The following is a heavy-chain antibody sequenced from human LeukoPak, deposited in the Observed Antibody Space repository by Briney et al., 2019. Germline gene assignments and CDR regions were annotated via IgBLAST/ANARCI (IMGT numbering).Heavy chain of an antibody. CDR1: GGSISSYY. D-gene: IGHD6-19*01. V-gene: IGHV4-59*01. CDR3: ARFPVIAVSPWGGDY. J-gene: IGHJ4*02. Sequence: SETLSLTCTVSGGSISSYYWSWIRQPAGKGLEWIGYIYYSGSTNYNPSLKSRVTISVDTSKNQFSLKLSSVTAADTAVYYCARFPVIAVSPWGGDYWGQGTLVTVSS. CDR2: IYYSGST.